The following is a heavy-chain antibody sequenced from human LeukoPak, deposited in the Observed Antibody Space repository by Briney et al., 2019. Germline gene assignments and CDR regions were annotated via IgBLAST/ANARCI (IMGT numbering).Heavy chain of an antibody. CDR1: GFTFSSYS. Sequence: GGSLRLSCAASGFTFSSYSMNWVRQAPGKGLECVSSISSSSSSIYYADSVKGRFTISRDDAKNSLYLQMNSLRAEDTAVYYCARTATDTGEFDYWGQGALVTVSS. V-gene: IGHV3-21*01. CDR3: ARTATDTGEFDY. D-gene: IGHD6-13*01. CDR2: ISSSSSSI. J-gene: IGHJ4*02.